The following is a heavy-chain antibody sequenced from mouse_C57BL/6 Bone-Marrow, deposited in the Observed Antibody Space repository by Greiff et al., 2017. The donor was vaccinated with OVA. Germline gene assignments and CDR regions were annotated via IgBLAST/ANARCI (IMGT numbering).Heavy chain of an antibody. D-gene: IGHD2-10*01. Sequence: VQLQQSGAELVRPGASVKLSCTASGFNIKDDYMHWVKQRPEQGLEWIGWIDPENGDTEYASKFQGKATITADTSSNTAYLQLSSLTSEVTAVYYCTAYSHAMDYWGQGTSVTVSS. CDR1: GFNIKDDY. V-gene: IGHV14-4*01. CDR3: TAYSHAMDY. J-gene: IGHJ4*01. CDR2: IDPENGDT.